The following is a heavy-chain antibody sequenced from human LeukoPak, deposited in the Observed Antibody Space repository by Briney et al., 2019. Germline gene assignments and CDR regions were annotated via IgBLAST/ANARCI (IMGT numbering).Heavy chain of an antibody. J-gene: IGHJ6*03. V-gene: IGHV4-59*08. CDR1: GGFIGTYY. CDR2: IDVTGT. CDR3: ARHIGGGIEDMDV. D-gene: IGHD3-16*02. Sequence: PSETLSLTCTVSGGFIGTYYWSWVRQSRGTGLEWIGYIDVTGTRYNPYLQSRVTISVDRSRNQFFLKMTSVTAADAAVYYCARHIGGGIEDMDVWGRGTKVTVSS.